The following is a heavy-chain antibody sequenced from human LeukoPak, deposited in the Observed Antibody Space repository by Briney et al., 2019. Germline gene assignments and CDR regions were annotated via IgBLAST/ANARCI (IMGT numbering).Heavy chain of an antibody. V-gene: IGHV4-4*02. J-gene: IGHJ4*02. CDR2: ISHDGTT. Sequence: SGTLSLTCAVSGGSIDITNYWSWVRQAPGRGLEWIGEISHDGTTNYNSSLRSRVAMSFDRANNQFSLSLPSVTAADPAVYYCTRENRPFCPFAFWGQGVLVTVSS. CDR3: TRENRPFCPFAF. CDR1: GGSIDITNY. D-gene: IGHD2/OR15-2a*01.